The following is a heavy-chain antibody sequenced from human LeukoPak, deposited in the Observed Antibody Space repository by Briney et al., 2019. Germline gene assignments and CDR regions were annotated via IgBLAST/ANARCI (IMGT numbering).Heavy chain of an antibody. J-gene: IGHJ4*02. CDR3: ARYYDYVWGSYRGGFDY. V-gene: IGHV4-39*01. D-gene: IGHD3-16*01. CDR2: IYYSGST. Sequence: HSETLSLTCTVSGDSISSSSYYWGWIRQPPGKGLEWIGSIYYSGSTYYNASLKSRLTISIDTSKNQFSLNLSFVTAADTAVYYCARYYDYVWGSYRGGFDYWGQGTLVTVSS. CDR1: GDSISSSSYY.